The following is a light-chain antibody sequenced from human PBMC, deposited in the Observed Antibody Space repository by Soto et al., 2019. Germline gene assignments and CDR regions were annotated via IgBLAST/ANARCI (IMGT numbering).Light chain of an antibody. V-gene: IGKV3-20*01. Sequence: EIVLTQSPGTLSLSPGERATLSCRASQSVSSTYLAWYQQKPGQAPRLLIYGASSRATGIPDRFNGSGSGTDFTLTISRLEPEDFAVYYCQHYGSSRWTFGQGTRVDI. CDR2: GAS. CDR3: QHYGSSRWT. CDR1: QSVSSTY. J-gene: IGKJ1*01.